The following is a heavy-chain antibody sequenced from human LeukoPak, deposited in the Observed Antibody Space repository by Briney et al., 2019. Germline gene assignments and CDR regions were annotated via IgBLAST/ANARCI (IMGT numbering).Heavy chain of an antibody. Sequence: GGSLRLSCAASGFTVSSNYMSWVRQAPGKGLEWVSVIYSGGSTYYADSVKGRFTISRDNSKNTLSLQMNSLRADDTAVSYCARASKASAPFDCWGQGTLVTVSS. V-gene: IGHV3-53*01. CDR3: ARASKASAPFDC. CDR2: IYSGGST. J-gene: IGHJ4*02. D-gene: IGHD3-10*01. CDR1: GFTVSSNY.